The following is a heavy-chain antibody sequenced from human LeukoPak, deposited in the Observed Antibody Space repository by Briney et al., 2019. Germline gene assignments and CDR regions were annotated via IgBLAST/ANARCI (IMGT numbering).Heavy chain of an antibody. Sequence: SETLSLTCTVSGGSISSYYWSWIRQPPGKGLEWIGYIYTSGSTNYNPSLKSRVTISVDTSKNQFSLKLSSVTAADTAVYYCARHAARRGYYYHYYMDVWGKGTTVTVSS. CDR3: ARHAARRGYYYHYYMDV. D-gene: IGHD6-6*01. CDR1: GGSISSYY. CDR2: IYTSGST. J-gene: IGHJ6*03. V-gene: IGHV4-4*09.